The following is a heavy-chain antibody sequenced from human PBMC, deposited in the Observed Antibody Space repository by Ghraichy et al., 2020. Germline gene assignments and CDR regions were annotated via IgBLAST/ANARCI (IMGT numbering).Heavy chain of an antibody. J-gene: IGHJ6*02. Sequence: SETLSLTCAVYGGSFSGYYWSWIRQPPGKGLEWIGEINHSGSTNYNPSLKSRVTISVDTSKNQFSLKLSSVTAADTAVYYCARKNYYYYGMDVWGQGTTVTVSS. CDR1: GGSFSGYY. CDR3: ARKNYYYYGMDV. CDR2: INHSGST. V-gene: IGHV4-34*01.